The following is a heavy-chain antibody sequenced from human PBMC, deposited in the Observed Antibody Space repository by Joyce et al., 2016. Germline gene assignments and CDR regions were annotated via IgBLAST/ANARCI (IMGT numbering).Heavy chain of an antibody. CDR1: GYTFTSYG. CDR2: ISTYSGNT. J-gene: IGHJ3*01. Sequence: QLVQSGPEVKKPGASVKVSCQASGYTFTSYGISWVRQAPGQGLEWMGWISTYSGNTNYAQKVQGRVTLTTETSTNRAYMELRSLTSDDTAVYYCARDGGLELYHNGLGSSRDVLTFDFWGQGTTVTVSS. D-gene: IGHD3-10*01. V-gene: IGHV1-18*01. CDR3: ARDGGLELYHNGLGSSRDVLTFDF.